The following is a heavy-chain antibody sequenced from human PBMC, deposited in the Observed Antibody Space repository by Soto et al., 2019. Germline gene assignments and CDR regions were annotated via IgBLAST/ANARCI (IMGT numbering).Heavy chain of an antibody. J-gene: IGHJ3*02. Sequence: EVQLVESGGDLVQPGGSLRLSCAVSGFTFTSYWMHWVRQAPGKGLVWVSRVNSDGSDTIYADSVKGRFTVSRDNAKNTLFLQLNSLRADDTAVYYCARGGFDHAFDIWGQGTMVTVSS. CDR3: ARGGFDHAFDI. CDR1: GFTFTSYW. CDR2: VNSDGSDT. D-gene: IGHD3-9*01. V-gene: IGHV3-74*01.